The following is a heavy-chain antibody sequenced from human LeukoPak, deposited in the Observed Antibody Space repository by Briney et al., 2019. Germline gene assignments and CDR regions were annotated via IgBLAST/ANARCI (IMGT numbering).Heavy chain of an antibody. D-gene: IGHD2/OR15-2a*01. CDR1: VGSISSYY. CDR2: ISYIGSI. J-gene: IGHJ4*02. V-gene: IGHV4-59*08. CDR3: AGHHPRNTVDF. Sequence: KSSETLSLTCTVSVGSISSYYWSWIRQPPGKGLEWIAYISYIGSINYNPSLQSRVTISLDTSKNQFSLKLRCVTAADTAVYYCAGHHPRNTVDFWGQGTLVTVSS.